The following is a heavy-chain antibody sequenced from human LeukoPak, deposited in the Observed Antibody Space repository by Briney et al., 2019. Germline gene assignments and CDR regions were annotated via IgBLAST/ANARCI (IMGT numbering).Heavy chain of an antibody. Sequence: PGGSLRLSCAASGFTFSSYAMTWVRQAPGKGLEWVSAFSATDGSAQYAESVEGRLTISRDNSKNTLFLQMNSLRAEDTAVYYCARAIASYGDSAYWGQGTLVTVSS. CDR2: FSATDGSA. J-gene: IGHJ4*02. V-gene: IGHV3-23*01. CDR3: ARAIASYGDSAY. D-gene: IGHD5-18*01. CDR1: GFTFSSYA.